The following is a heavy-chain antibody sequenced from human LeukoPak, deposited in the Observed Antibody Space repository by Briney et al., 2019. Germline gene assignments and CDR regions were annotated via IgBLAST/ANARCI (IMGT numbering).Heavy chain of an antibody. D-gene: IGHD6-19*01. CDR1: GYTFTGYY. CDR2: INPNSGGT. V-gene: IGHV1-2*02. J-gene: IGHJ6*03. Sequence: ASVKVSCKASGYTFTGYYMHWVRQAPGQGLEWMGWINPNSGGTNYAQKFQGRVTMTRDTSISTAYMELSRLRSDDTAVYYCARSGDSSGWKRYYYYYMDVWGKGTTVTVSS. CDR3: ARSGDSSGWKRYYYYYMDV.